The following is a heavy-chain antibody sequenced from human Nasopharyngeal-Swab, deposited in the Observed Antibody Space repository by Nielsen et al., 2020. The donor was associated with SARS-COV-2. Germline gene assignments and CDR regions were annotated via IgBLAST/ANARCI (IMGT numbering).Heavy chain of an antibody. CDR2: ISYDGSNK. J-gene: IGHJ4*02. V-gene: IGHV3-30-3*01. D-gene: IGHD6-13*01. Sequence: GGSLRRSWAASGCTFSSYAMHWVRQAPAKGLEWVAVISYDGSNKYYADSVKGRFTISRDNSKNTLYLQMNSLRAEYTAVYYCARVDSSSWYGVDYWGQGTLVTVSS. CDR1: GCTFSSYA. CDR3: ARVDSSSWYGVDY.